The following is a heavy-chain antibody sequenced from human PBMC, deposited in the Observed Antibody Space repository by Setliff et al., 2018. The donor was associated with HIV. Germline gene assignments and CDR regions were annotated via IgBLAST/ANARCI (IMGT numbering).Heavy chain of an antibody. J-gene: IGHJ4*02. D-gene: IGHD6-19*01. V-gene: IGHV1-18*01. Sequence: ASVKVSCKASGYTFTSYGISWLRQAPGQGLEWMGWISGYSGNTNYAQKFQDRVTMTTDTPTSTVYMELRSLRSDNTAVYYCARVQWVVSSNVGLDYWGQGTLVTVSS. CDR2: ISGYSGNT. CDR3: ARVQWVVSSNVGLDY. CDR1: GYTFTSYG.